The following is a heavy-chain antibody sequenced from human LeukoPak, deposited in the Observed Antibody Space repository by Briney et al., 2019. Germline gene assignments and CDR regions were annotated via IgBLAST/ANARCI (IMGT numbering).Heavy chain of an antibody. J-gene: IGHJ4*02. D-gene: IGHD2-2*01. CDR2: INHSGST. V-gene: IGHV4-34*01. CDR3: ARGVVVVVPAARTEYYFDY. Sequence: SETLSLTCAVYGGSFSGYYWSWIRQPPGKGLEWIGEINHSGSTNYNPSLKSRVTISVDTSKNQFSLKLSSVTAADTAVYYCARGVVVVVPAARTEYYFDYWGQGTLVTVSS. CDR1: GGSFSGYY.